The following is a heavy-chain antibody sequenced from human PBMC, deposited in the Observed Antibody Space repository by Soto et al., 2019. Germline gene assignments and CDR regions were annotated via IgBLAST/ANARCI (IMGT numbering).Heavy chain of an antibody. CDR1: GYTFTSSG. Sequence: ASVKVSCKASGYTFTSSGISWVRQAPGQGLEWMGWISAYHGNTNYAQKLPGRVTMTTDTSTSTAYMELRRLRSDDTAVHYCARDVSSTSLSAFDIWGQGTMVTVSS. D-gene: IGHD2-2*01. CDR2: ISAYHGNT. V-gene: IGHV1-18*01. J-gene: IGHJ3*02. CDR3: ARDVSSTSLSAFDI.